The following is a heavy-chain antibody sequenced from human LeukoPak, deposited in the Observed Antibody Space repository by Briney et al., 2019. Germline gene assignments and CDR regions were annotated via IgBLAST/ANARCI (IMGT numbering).Heavy chain of an antibody. J-gene: IGHJ4*02. CDR3: TSEISSASNY. Sequence: SETLSLTCTVSGGSISSSSYYWGWIRQPPGEGLEWIGSIYYTGSTYYSPSLKSRVTISADTSKNEFSLKLSSVTAADTAVYYCTSEISSASNYWGQRTLVTVSS. V-gene: IGHV4-39*01. CDR1: GGSISSSSYY. D-gene: IGHD6-6*01. CDR2: IYYTGST.